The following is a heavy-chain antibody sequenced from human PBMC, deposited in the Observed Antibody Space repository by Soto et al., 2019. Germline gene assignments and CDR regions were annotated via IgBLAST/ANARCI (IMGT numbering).Heavy chain of an antibody. Sequence: GGSLRLSCAASGFNFINTGMHWVRQAPGKGLEWVAVIWYDGSNMFYADSVKGRFTISRDNSKNTLFLQMNSLRGEDTAVYYCGRGIDYGNYAIDYWGQGTLVTVPS. CDR3: GRGIDYGNYAIDY. CDR1: GFNFINTG. V-gene: IGHV3-33*01. D-gene: IGHD4-17*01. CDR2: IWYDGSNM. J-gene: IGHJ4*02.